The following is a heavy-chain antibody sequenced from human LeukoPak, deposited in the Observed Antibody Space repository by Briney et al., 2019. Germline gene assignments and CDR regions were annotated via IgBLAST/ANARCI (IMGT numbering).Heavy chain of an antibody. D-gene: IGHD1-26*01. V-gene: IGHV3-21*01. J-gene: IGHJ3*02. Sequence: GGSLRLSCAASGFTFSSYSMTWVRQAPGKGLEWVSSISGNSRYIYYADSMRGRFTISRDNAKNSLYLQMNSLRAEDTAVYYCARDRWELLRGGDAFDIWGQGTMVTVSS. CDR1: GFTFSSYS. CDR2: ISGNSRYI. CDR3: ARDRWELLRGGDAFDI.